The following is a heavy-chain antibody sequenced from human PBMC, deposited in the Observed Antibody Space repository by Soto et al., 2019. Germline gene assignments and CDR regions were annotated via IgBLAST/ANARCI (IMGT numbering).Heavy chain of an antibody. J-gene: IGHJ5*02. D-gene: IGHD3-10*01. CDR2: IYYSGST. CDR3: ARGREVYWYDP. CDR1: SGSISSGDDY. Sequence: QVQLQESGPGLVKPSQTLSLTCTVSSGSISSGDDYWSWISQHPGKGLEWIGYIYYSGSTYYNPSLKSRVTISRDTANNQFSLKLSSVTAADTAVYYCARGREVYWYDPGGQGTLVTVSS. V-gene: IGHV4-31*03.